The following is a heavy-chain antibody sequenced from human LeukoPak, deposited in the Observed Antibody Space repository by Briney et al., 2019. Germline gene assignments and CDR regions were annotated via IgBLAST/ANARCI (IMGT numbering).Heavy chain of an antibody. CDR1: EFTFSSYG. CDR2: ISYDGSNK. D-gene: IGHD3-10*01. Sequence: GGSLRLSCAASEFTFSSYGMHWVRQAPGKGLERVAVISYDGSNKYYADSVKGRFTISRDNSKNTLYLQMNSLRAEDTAVYYCAKDLPYYYGSGSSFDYWGQGTLVTVSS. CDR3: AKDLPYYYGSGSSFDY. V-gene: IGHV3-30*18. J-gene: IGHJ4*02.